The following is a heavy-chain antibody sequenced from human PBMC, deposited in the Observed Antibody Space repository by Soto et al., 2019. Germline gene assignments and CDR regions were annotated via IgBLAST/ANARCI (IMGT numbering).Heavy chain of an antibody. CDR3: ASLSAPVDY. D-gene: IGHD2-2*01. Sequence: PXESLRLSCAASGFTFSSYWMHWVRQVPGKGMEWVSKIDSNGIMTDYADSVKGRFSISRDNAKNSLYLQMDSLTVEDTAVYHCASLSAPVDYWGQGTLVTVSS. J-gene: IGHJ4*01. CDR1: GFTFSSYW. CDR2: IDSNGIMT. V-gene: IGHV3-74*01.